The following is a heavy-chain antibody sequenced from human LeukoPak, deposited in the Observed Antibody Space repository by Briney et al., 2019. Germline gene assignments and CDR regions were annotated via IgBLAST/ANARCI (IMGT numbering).Heavy chain of an antibody. CDR2: ISSSSSYI. V-gene: IGHV3-21*01. CDR1: GFTFSSYS. J-gene: IGHJ4*02. Sequence: GGSLRLSCAASGFTFSSYSMTWVRQAPGKGLEWVSSISSSSSYIYYADSVKGRFTISRDNAKNSLYLQMNSLRAEDTAVYYCAKAIFGVVIADYWGQGTLVTVSS. D-gene: IGHD3-3*01. CDR3: AKAIFGVVIADY.